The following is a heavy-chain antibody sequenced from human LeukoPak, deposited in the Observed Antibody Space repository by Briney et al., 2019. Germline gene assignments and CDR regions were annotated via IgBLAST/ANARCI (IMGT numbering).Heavy chain of an antibody. CDR1: GFTFSDYY. V-gene: IGHV3-11*04. CDR3: AKDYTGIHYFDY. Sequence: PGGSLRLSCAASGFTFSDYYMSWVRQAPGKGLEWVSYISSSGSAIYYADSVKGRFTISRDNAKNSLYLQMSSLRAEDTAEYYCAKDYTGIHYFDYWGQGTLVTVSS. J-gene: IGHJ4*02. CDR2: ISSSGSAI. D-gene: IGHD1-1*01.